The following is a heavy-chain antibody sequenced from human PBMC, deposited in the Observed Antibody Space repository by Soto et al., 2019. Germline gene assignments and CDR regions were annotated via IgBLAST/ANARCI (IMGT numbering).Heavy chain of an antibody. Sequence: QVQLVQSGAEVKKPGASVKVSCKASGYTFTSYDINWVRQATGQGLEWMGWMNPNSGNTGYAQKFQGRVTMTRNTSISTAYMELSSLRSEDTAVYYCARAQVHRRITIFGVVILYNWFDPWGQGTLVTVSS. D-gene: IGHD3-3*01. CDR2: MNPNSGNT. CDR3: ARAQVHRRITIFGVVILYNWFDP. V-gene: IGHV1-8*01. J-gene: IGHJ5*02. CDR1: GYTFTSYD.